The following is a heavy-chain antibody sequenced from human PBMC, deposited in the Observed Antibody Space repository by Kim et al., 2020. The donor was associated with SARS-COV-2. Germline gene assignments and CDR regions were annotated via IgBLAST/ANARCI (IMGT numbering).Heavy chain of an antibody. CDR2: VYYSGDT. CDR1: GGSISGYY. D-gene: IGHD6-13*01. CDR3: ARAEAAAGDNWFDP. J-gene: IGHJ5*02. Sequence: SETLSLTCTVSGGSISGYYWTWIRQPPGKRLEWIGYVYYSGDTNYNPSLKSRVTISVDTSRNQFSMKLNSVTAADTAVYYCARAEAAAGDNWFDPWGQGT. V-gene: IGHV4-59*01.